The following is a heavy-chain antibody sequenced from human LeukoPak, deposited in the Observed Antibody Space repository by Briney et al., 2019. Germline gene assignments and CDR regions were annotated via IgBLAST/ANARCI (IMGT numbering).Heavy chain of an antibody. V-gene: IGHV4-61*02. J-gene: IGHJ3*02. Sequence: PSQTLSLTCTVSGGSISSGSYCWSWLRQPAGKGLEWIGRIYTSGSTNYNPSLKSRVTISVDTSKNQFSLKLSSVTAADTAVYYCARVIRPQGPHDAFDIWGQGTMVTVSS. CDR2: IYTSGST. CDR3: ARVIRPQGPHDAFDI. D-gene: IGHD3-3*01. CDR1: GGSISSGSYC.